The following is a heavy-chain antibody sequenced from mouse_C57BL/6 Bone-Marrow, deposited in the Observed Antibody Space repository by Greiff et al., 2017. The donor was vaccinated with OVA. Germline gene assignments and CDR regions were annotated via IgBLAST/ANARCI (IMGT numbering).Heavy chain of an antibody. V-gene: IGHV1-15*01. CDR2: IDPETGGT. CDR1: GYTFTDYE. CDR3: TRGYSNYYAMDY. D-gene: IGHD2-5*01. Sequence: QVQLQQSGAELVRPGASVTLSCKASGYTFTDYEMHWVKQTPVHGLEWIGAIDPETGGTAYNQKFTGKAILTADKSSSTAYMELRSLTSEDSAVDYCTRGYSNYYAMDYWGQGTSVTVSS. J-gene: IGHJ4*01.